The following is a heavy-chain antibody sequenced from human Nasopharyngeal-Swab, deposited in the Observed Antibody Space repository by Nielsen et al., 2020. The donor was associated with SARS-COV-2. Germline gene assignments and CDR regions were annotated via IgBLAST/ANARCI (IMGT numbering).Heavy chain of an antibody. V-gene: IGHV3-64*01. J-gene: IGHJ6*04. CDR2: ITSNGGST. CDR3: ARDNNVGDYDFWSGYLWYMDV. D-gene: IGHD3-3*01. Sequence: GGSLRLSCAASGFTFSSFAMHWVRQAPGKGLEYVSAITSNGGSTYYATSVKGRFTISRDNSKNMLYLQMGSLRAEDMAVYYCARDNNVGDYDFWSGYLWYMDVWGKGTTVTVSS. CDR1: GFTFSSFA.